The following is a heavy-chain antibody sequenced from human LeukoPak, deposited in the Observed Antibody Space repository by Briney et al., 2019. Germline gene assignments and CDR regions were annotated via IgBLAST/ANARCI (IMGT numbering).Heavy chain of an antibody. J-gene: IGHJ6*03. CDR1: GFTFSSYS. CDR2: ISSRSSYL. D-gene: IGHD6-13*01. CDR3: ARVGVEQYLVLSYSMDV. Sequence: PGGSLRLSCAASGFTFSSYSMNWVRQAPGKGLEWVSSISSRSSYLYYADSRKGRLTISRDNAKDSLYLQRNSLRAEDTAVYYCARVGVEQYLVLSYSMDVWGKGTTVTVS. V-gene: IGHV3-21*01.